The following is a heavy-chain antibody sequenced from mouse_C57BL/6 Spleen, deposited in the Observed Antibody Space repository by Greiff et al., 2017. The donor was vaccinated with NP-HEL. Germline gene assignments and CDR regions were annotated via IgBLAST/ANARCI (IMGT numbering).Heavy chain of an antibody. CDR3: ARRDSSYWYFDV. J-gene: IGHJ1*03. CDR2: INPNNGGT. V-gene: IGHV1-22*01. Sequence: EVQRVESGPELVKPGASVKMSCKASGYTFTDYNMHWVKQSHGKSLEWIGYINPNNGGTSYNQKFKGKATLTVNKSSSTAYMERRSLTSEDSAVYYCARRDSSYWYFDVWGTGTTVTVSS. CDR1: GYTFTDYN. D-gene: IGHD1-1*01.